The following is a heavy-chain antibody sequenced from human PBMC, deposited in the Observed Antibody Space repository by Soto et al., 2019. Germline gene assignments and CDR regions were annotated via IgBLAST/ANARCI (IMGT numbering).Heavy chain of an antibody. Sequence: GGSLRLSCEASGFIFSDYYMSWIRQAPGKGLEWVSYISSSSSNTRYADSVKGRLTVSRDNAKNSLYLQMNSLRAEDTAVYYCARVSRAIGYYFDSWGQGPRVTVS. CDR1: GFIFSDYY. V-gene: IGHV3-11*05. CDR3: ARVSRAIGYYFDS. CDR2: ISSSSSNT. D-gene: IGHD3-22*01. J-gene: IGHJ4*02.